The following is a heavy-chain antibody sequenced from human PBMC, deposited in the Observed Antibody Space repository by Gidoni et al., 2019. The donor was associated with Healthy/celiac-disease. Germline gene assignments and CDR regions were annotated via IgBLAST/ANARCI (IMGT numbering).Heavy chain of an antibody. CDR2: IYPGDSDT. Sequence: EVQLVQSGAEVKKSGESLKHPGTASGYSFTSYWIGWVRQMPGKGLEWMGIIYPGDSDTRYSPSFQGQVTISADKSISTAYLQWSSLKASDTAMYYCARHGEEQLVLDAFDIWGQGTMVTVSS. CDR1: GYSFTSYW. CDR3: ARHGEEQLVLDAFDI. V-gene: IGHV5-51*01. D-gene: IGHD6-6*01. J-gene: IGHJ3*02.